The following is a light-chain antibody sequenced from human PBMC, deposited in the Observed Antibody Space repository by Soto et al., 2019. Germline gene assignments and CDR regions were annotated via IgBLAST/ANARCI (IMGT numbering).Light chain of an antibody. V-gene: IGLV8-61*01. J-gene: IGLJ3*02. Sequence: QTVVTQEPSFSVSPGGTVTLTCGLSSGSVSTSYYPSWHQQTPGQAPRTLIYNTDTRSSGVPDRFSGSILGNKAALTITGAQADDESEYYCMLYMGSVFGVFGGGTKLTVL. CDR2: NTD. CDR3: MLYMGSVFGV. CDR1: SGSVSTSYY.